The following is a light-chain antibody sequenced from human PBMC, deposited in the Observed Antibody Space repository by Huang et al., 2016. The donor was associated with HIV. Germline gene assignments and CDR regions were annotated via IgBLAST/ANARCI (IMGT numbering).Light chain of an antibody. V-gene: IGKV3-15*01. CDR1: QSVSIN. CDR2: GAS. CDR3: QQHDNWPWT. Sequence: EIVLTQSPATLSVSPGERAPLSCRASQSVSINLAWYQQRLGQAPRLLIYGASTRASGVPARCSGSGSGTDFTLTINSLQSEDFGVYYCQQHDNWPWTFGQGTKVENK. J-gene: IGKJ1*01.